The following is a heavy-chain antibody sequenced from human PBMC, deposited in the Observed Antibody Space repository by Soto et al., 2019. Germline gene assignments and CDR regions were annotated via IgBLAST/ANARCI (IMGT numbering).Heavy chain of an antibody. V-gene: IGHV3-72*01. J-gene: IGHJ4*02. CDR3: ARETPGSYYDY. D-gene: IGHD1-26*01. CDR1: GFTFSDHY. CDR2: TRNKANSYTT. Sequence: GSLRLSCAASGFTFSDHYMDWVRQAPGKGLEWVGRTRNKANSYTTEYAASVKGRFTISRDDSKNSLYLQMNSLKTEDTAVYYCARETPGSYYDYWGQGTLVTVSS.